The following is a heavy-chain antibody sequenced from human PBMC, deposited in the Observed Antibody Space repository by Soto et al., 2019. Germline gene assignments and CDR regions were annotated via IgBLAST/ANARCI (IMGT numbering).Heavy chain of an antibody. CDR2: ISAYNGNT. CDR3: ARLVSFRYCISTSCYNDGGDAFDI. D-gene: IGHD2-2*02. V-gene: IGHV1-18*01. CDR1: GYTFTSYG. Sequence: ASVKVSCKASGYTFTSYGISWVRQAPGQGLEWMGWISAYNGNTNYAQKLQGRVTMATDTSTSTAYMELRSLRSDDTALYYCARLVSFRYCISTSCYNDGGDAFDIWGQGTMVTVSS. J-gene: IGHJ3*02.